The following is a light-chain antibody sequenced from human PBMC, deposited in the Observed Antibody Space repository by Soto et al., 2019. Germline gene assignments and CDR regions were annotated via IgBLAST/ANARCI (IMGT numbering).Light chain of an antibody. CDR2: DAS. V-gene: IGKV1-5*01. CDR1: QSISNL. J-gene: IGKJ1*01. CDR3: QQYNSYSPWT. Sequence: DIQMTQSPSTLSTSVGDRVTITCRASQSISNLLAWYQQKPGKAPELLIYDASNLETGVPSRFSGSGSGTEFSLTISSLQPDDFATYYCQQYNSYSPWTFGQGTKVDIK.